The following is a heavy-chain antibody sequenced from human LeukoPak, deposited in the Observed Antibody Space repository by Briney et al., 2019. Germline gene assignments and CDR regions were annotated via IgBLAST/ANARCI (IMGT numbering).Heavy chain of an antibody. V-gene: IGHV4-59*11. CDR3: ARVADYTTSPGFDWFDP. CDR1: GGSISSHA. J-gene: IGHJ5*02. D-gene: IGHD4-11*01. Sequence: PSETLSLTCTVSGGSISSHAWSWIRQAPGKGPEWIAYIFHTGTTNHNPSLKSRVTISLGTSKNQFSLKLRSVTAADTAVYYCARVADYTTSPGFDWFDPWGQGTLVTVSS. CDR2: IFHTGTT.